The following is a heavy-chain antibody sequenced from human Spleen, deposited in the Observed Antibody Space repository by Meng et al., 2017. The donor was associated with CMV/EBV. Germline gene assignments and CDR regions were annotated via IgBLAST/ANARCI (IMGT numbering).Heavy chain of an antibody. Sequence: GGSLRLSCAASGFTSGDYAMSWVRQAPGKGLEWVAGLNWNAGRTSYADSVKGRFTISRDNAKNSLYLQINSLRAEDTALYYCARVKSWGDLRHHDAFDIWGQGTMVTVSS. J-gene: IGHJ3*02. CDR3: ARVKSWGDLRHHDAFDI. V-gene: IGHV3-20*04. D-gene: IGHD3-16*01. CDR2: LNWNAGRT. CDR1: GFTSGDYA.